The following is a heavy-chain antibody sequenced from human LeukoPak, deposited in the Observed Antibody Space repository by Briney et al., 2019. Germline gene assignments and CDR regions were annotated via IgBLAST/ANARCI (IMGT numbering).Heavy chain of an antibody. CDR3: VREDRSLPLGAY. D-gene: IGHD7-27*01. CDR1: GYSFTSHY. V-gene: IGHV1-46*01. J-gene: IGHJ4*02. CDR2: INPSGSST. Sequence: ASVKVSCKASGYSFTSHYMHWVRQALGQGLEWLGLINPSGSSTLYAQKFQGRVTMTRDMSTTTDYMELSSLRSDDSAVYFCVREDRSLPLGAYWGQGTLVTVSS.